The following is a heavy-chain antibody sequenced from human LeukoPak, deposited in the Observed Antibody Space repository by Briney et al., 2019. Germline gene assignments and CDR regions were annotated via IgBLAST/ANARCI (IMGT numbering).Heavy chain of an antibody. CDR2: ISSSSSYI. J-gene: IGHJ4*02. V-gene: IGHV3-21*04. CDR1: GFTFSSYS. CDR3: ASRHCSGGSCYSRGYRPPDY. D-gene: IGHD2-15*01. Sequence: PGGSLRLSCAASGFTFSSYSMNWVRQAPGKGLEWVSSISSSSSYIYYADSVKGRFTISRDNAKNSLYLQMNSLRAEDTAVYYCASRHCSGGSCYSRGYRPPDYWGQGTLVTVSS.